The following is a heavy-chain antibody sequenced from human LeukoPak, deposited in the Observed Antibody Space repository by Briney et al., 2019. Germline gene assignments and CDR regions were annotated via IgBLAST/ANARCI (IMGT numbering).Heavy chain of an antibody. CDR3: ARGPIYGSGSHWGPPPHY. V-gene: IGHV1-46*01. D-gene: IGHD3-10*01. Sequence: ASVKVSCKASGYTFTSCYMHWVRQAPGQGLEWMGIINPSGGSTSYAQKFQGRVTMTRDTSTSTVYMELSSLRSEDTAVYYCARGPIYGSGSHWGPPPHYWGQGTLVTVSS. J-gene: IGHJ4*02. CDR2: INPSGGST. CDR1: GYTFTSCY.